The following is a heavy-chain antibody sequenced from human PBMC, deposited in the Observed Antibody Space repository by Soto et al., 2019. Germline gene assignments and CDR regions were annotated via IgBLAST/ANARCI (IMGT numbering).Heavy chain of an antibody. V-gene: IGHV3-23*01. CDR3: AKVPLIAVTTTVSFYI. D-gene: IGHD6-19*01. Sequence: GGSLRLSCAASGFTFSSYAMSWVRKGLGKGLEWVTAMSGSGDRTYYADSVKGRFTVSRDNSKNTLYLQMNSLRAEETAVYYCAKVPLIAVTTTVSFYIWGQGTMVTVSS. CDR1: GFTFSSYA. CDR2: MSGSGDRT. J-gene: IGHJ3*02.